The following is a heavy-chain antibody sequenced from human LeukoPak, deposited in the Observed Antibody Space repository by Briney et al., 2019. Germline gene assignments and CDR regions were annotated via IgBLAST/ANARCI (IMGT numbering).Heavy chain of an antibody. J-gene: IGHJ5*02. D-gene: IGHD2-8*02. CDR3: ANTGESALGGFDP. V-gene: IGHV1-69*06. CDR2: IIPLFGTP. Sequence: ASVKVSCKTSGGTFSSDAITWVRQAPGQGLEWMGGIIPLFGTPKYAQKFQGRVTITADKSTSTAYMELSSLRSEDTAVYYCANTGESALGGFDPWRQGPLVTVSS. CDR1: GGTFSSDA.